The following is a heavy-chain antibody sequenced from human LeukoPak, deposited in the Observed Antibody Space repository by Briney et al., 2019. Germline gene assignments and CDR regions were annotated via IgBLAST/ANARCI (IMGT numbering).Heavy chain of an antibody. V-gene: IGHV3-23*01. CDR1: GFTFSSYS. D-gene: IGHD4-17*01. CDR3: AKTVTINQGFDF. J-gene: IGHJ4*02. CDR2: ISTSGGNT. Sequence: GGSLRLSCAASGFTFSSYSMHWVRQAPGKGLEWVSTISTSGGNTYHADSVRGRFTISRDNSEDTLYLQMNSLRAEDTAIYYCAKTVTINQGFDFWGQGTLVTVSS.